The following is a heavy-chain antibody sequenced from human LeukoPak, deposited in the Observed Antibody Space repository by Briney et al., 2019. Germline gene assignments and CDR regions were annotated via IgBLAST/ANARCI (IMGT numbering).Heavy chain of an antibody. J-gene: IGHJ3*02. V-gene: IGHV4-34*01. CDR1: GGSFSGYY. Sequence: SETLSLTCAVYGGSFSGYYWSWIRQPPGKGLEWIGEINHSGSTNYNPSLKSRVTISVDTSKNQFSLKLSSVTAADTAVYYCARVRLLRVAFDIWGQGTMATVSS. CDR3: ARVRLLRVAFDI. D-gene: IGHD3-22*01. CDR2: INHSGST.